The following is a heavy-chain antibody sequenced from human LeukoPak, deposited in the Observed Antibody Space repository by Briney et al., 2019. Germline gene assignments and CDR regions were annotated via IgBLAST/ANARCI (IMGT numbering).Heavy chain of an antibody. CDR3: AREGYCSTTSCYYFDY. CDR2: VNTDGSST. V-gene: IGHV3-74*01. CDR1: GFTFSSYR. D-gene: IGHD2-2*01. Sequence: GGSLRLSCAASGFTFSSYRIHWVRQAPGKGLVWVSRVNTDGSSTTYADSVKGRFTISRDNAKNTLYLQMNSLRAEDTAVYYCAREGYCSTTSCYYFDYWGQGALVTVSS. J-gene: IGHJ4*02.